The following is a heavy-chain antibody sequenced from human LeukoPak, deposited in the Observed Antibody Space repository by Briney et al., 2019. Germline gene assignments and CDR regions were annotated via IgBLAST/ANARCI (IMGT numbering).Heavy chain of an antibody. CDR2: ISYDGSNK. V-gene: IGHV3-30*18. D-gene: IGHD3-10*01. Sequence: GGSLRLSCAASGFTFSTYGMHWVRQAPGKGLEWVAVISYDGSNKYYVDSVKGRFTISRDNSKNTLYLQMNSLRAEDTAVYYCAKGAMVRGVIIIGVYYYMDVWGKGTTVTISS. CDR1: GFTFSTYG. J-gene: IGHJ6*03. CDR3: AKGAMVRGVIIIGVYYYMDV.